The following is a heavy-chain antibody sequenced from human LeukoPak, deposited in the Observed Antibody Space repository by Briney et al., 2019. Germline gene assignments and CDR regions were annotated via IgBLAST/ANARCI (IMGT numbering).Heavy chain of an antibody. CDR1: GFTFSDYY. V-gene: IGHV3-11*01. J-gene: IGHJ4*02. CDR3: ARDRDPHDYGGNSCGY. D-gene: IGHD4-23*01. Sequence: PGGSLRLSCAASGFTFSDYYMSWIRQAPGKGLEWVSYISSSGSTIYYADSVKSRFTISRDNAKSSLYLQMNSLRAEDTAVYYCARDRDPHDYGGNSCGYWGQGTLVTVSS. CDR2: ISSSGSTI.